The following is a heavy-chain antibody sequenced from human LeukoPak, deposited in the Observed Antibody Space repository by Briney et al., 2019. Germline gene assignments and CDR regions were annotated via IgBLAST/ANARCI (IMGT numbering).Heavy chain of an antibody. CDR2: ISYDGSNK. Sequence: PGGSLRLSCAASGFTFSSYGMHWVRQAPGKGLEWVAVISYDGSNKYYADSVKGRFTISRDNSKNTLYLQMNSLRAEDTAVYYCAKEVGYNWNYGYFDYWGQGTLVTVSS. J-gene: IGHJ4*02. D-gene: IGHD1-7*01. CDR3: AKEVGYNWNYGYFDY. V-gene: IGHV3-30*18. CDR1: GFTFSSYG.